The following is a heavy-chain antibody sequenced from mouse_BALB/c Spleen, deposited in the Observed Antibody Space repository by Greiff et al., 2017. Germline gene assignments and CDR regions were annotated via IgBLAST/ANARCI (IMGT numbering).Heavy chain of an antibody. CDR3: ASPYYRAFAY. CDR1: GYTFTSYW. D-gene: IGHD2-14*01. V-gene: IGHV1-7*01. J-gene: IGHJ3*01. CDR2: INPSTGYT. Sequence: QVQLQQSGAELAKPGASVKMSCKASGYTFTSYWMHWVKQRPGQGLEWIGYINPSTGYTEYNQKFKDKATLTADKSSSTAYMQLSSLTSEDSAVYYCASPYYRAFAYWGQETLVTVSA.